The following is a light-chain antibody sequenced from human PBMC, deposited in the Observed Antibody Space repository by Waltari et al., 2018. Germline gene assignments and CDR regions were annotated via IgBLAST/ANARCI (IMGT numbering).Light chain of an antibody. V-gene: IGKV3-20*01. Sequence: EILLTQSPGTLSLSPGERATLSCRASQRVSSTYLAWYQQKPGQAPRLLIYGASSRAAGVPDRFSGSGSGTDYTLTISRLEPEDFAVYYCQQYGSSPPLTFGGGTKVEIK. CDR1: QRVSSTY. CDR3: QQYGSSPPLT. J-gene: IGKJ4*01. CDR2: GAS.